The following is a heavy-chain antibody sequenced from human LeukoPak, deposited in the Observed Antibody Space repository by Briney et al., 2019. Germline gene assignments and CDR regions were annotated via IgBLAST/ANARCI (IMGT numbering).Heavy chain of an antibody. CDR1: GGSISISSFY. J-gene: IGHJ5*02. D-gene: IGHD3-10*01. Sequence: SETLSLTCTVSGGSISISSFYWAWIRQPPRKGLEWIGNFYFNGSTYYNPSLKSRVTISADTSKNQFSLNLNSVTAADTAVYYCARLPRYYYGSGSYFNGDFDLWGQGTLVTVSS. CDR3: ARLPRYYYGSGSYFNGDFDL. V-gene: IGHV4-39*01. CDR2: FYFNGST.